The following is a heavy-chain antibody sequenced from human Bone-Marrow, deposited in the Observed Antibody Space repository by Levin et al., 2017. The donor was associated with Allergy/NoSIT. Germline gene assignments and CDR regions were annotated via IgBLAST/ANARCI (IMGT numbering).Heavy chain of an antibody. Sequence: PGESLKISCKASGGIFSAYAISWVRQAPGQGLEWMGWIIPIFGTTSKAQKFQDRVTITADESTGTSYMELKSLRSEDTALYYCARGNIVVETAVPPDAWGQGTTVTVTS. CDR2: IIPIFGTT. D-gene: IGHD2-21*02. CDR3: ARGNIVVETAVPPDA. J-gene: IGHJ6*02. V-gene: IGHV1-69*01. CDR1: GGIFSAYA.